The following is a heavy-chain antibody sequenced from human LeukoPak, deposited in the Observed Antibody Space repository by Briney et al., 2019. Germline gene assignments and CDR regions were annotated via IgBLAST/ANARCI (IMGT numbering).Heavy chain of an antibody. V-gene: IGHV4-4*07. CDR2: IYTSGST. Sequence: SETLSLACTVSGGSISSYYWSWIRQPAGKGLEWIGRIYTSGSTNYNPSLKSRVTMSVDTSKNQFSLKLSSVTAADTAVYYCARDRSITMIVVVIEDAFDIWGQGTMVTVSS. D-gene: IGHD3-22*01. CDR1: GGSISSYY. J-gene: IGHJ3*02. CDR3: ARDRSITMIVVVIEDAFDI.